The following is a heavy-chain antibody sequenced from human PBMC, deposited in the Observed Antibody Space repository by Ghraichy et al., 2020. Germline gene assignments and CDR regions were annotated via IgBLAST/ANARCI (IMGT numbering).Heavy chain of an antibody. CDR3: ARASSKYSYGFGYFDY. J-gene: IGHJ4*02. D-gene: IGHD5-18*01. Sequence: SETLSLTCTVSGGSISSYYWSWIRQPPGKGLEWIGYIYYSGSTNYNPSLKSRVTISVDTSKNQFSLKLSSVTAADTAVYYCARASSKYSYGFGYFDYWGQGTLVTVSS. CDR1: GGSISSYY. CDR2: IYYSGST. V-gene: IGHV4-59*01.